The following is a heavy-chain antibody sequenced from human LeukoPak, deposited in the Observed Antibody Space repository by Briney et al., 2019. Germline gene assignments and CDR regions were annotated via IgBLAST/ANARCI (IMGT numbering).Heavy chain of an antibody. V-gene: IGHV4-39*07. CDR3: ARARYYDFWSGSIPNAFDI. J-gene: IGHJ3*02. CDR2: IYYSGST. Sequence: SETLSLTCTVSGGSISSSSYYWGWIRQPPGKGLEWIGSIYYSGSTYYNPSLKSRVTISVDTSKNQFSLKLSSVTAADTAVYYCARARYYDFWSGSIPNAFDIWGQGTMVTVSS. CDR1: GGSISSSSYY. D-gene: IGHD3-3*01.